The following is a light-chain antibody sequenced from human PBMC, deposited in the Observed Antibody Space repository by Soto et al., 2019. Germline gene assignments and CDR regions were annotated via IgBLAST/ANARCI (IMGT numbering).Light chain of an antibody. J-gene: IGLJ1*01. Sequence: QSVLTQPASVSGSPGQSITISCTGTSSDIGGYNYVSWYQQHPGKAPKLMIYEVSNRPSGISNRFSRSKSGNTASPTISGLQAEDEADYYCSSYTSSSTLYVFGTGTKGTVL. CDR2: EVS. V-gene: IGLV2-14*01. CDR3: SSYTSSSTLYV. CDR1: SSDIGGYNY.